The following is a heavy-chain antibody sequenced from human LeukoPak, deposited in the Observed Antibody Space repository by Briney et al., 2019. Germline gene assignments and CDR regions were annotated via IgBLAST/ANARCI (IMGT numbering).Heavy chain of an antibody. Sequence: GASVKVSCKASGVTFSNFAISWVRQAPGQGLEWMGIIDPSGGSTSYAQKFQGRVTMTRDMSTSTVYMELSSLRSEDTAVYYCARDTNLGGDGPGYWGQGTLVSVSS. J-gene: IGHJ4*02. V-gene: IGHV1-46*01. CDR2: IDPSGGST. D-gene: IGHD2-21*01. CDR1: GVTFSNFA. CDR3: ARDTNLGGDGPGY.